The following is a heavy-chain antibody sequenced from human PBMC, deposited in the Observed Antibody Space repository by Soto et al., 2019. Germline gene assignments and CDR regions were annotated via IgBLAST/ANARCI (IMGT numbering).Heavy chain of an antibody. CDR1: GFTFSSYG. CDR2: ISYDGSNT. D-gene: IGHD4-4*01. Sequence: PGGSLRLSCVASGFTFSSYGMHWVGQAPGKGLEWVAIISYDGSNTYYADSVKGRSTISRENAKNSLYLQMNSLRVEDTALYYCIKESNPGGLDYWGQGTLVTVSS. V-gene: IGHV3-30*18. J-gene: IGHJ4*02. CDR3: IKESNPGGLDY.